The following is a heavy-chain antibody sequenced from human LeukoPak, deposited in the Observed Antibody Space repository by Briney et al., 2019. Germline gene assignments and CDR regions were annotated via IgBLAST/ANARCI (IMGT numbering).Heavy chain of an antibody. V-gene: IGHV3-23*01. Sequence: PGGSLRLSCAGSGFTFKTNTLTWVRQAPGKRPEWLSAITASGGPTYYADSVRGRFTISRDDSSSTLYLQMSGLRAEDTAVYYCARDRSTDAISDYWGQGTLVAVSS. CDR1: GFTFKTNT. J-gene: IGHJ4*02. CDR3: ARDRSTDAISDY. D-gene: IGHD1-1*01. CDR2: ITASGGPT.